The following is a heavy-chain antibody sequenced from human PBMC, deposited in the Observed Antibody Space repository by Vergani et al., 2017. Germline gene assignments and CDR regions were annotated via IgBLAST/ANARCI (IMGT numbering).Heavy chain of an antibody. V-gene: IGHV3-30*18. CDR1: GFTFSSYG. J-gene: IGHJ6*03. CDR3: AKSGRGLYYYYYMDV. Sequence: VQLVESGGGLVQPGRSLRLSCAASGFTFSSYGMHWVRQAPGKGLEWVAVISYDGSNKYYADSVKGRFTISRDNSKNTLYLQMNSLRAEDTAVYYCAKSGRGLYYYYYMDVWGKGTTVTVSS. CDR2: ISYDGSNK. D-gene: IGHD3-10*01.